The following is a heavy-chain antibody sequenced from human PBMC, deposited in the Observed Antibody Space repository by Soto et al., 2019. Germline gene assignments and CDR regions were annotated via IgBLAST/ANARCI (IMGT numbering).Heavy chain of an antibody. D-gene: IGHD3-16*02. Sequence: GSMKISCAASGVTFSSYSMNWVRQAPGKGLEWVSSISSSSSYIYYADSVKGRFTISRDNAKNSPYLQMNSLRAEDTAVYYCARTTFGGVIVIGSLDYWGQGTLVTVSS. CDR2: ISSSSSYI. V-gene: IGHV3-21*01. CDR3: ARTTFGGVIVIGSLDY. J-gene: IGHJ4*02. CDR1: GVTFSSYS.